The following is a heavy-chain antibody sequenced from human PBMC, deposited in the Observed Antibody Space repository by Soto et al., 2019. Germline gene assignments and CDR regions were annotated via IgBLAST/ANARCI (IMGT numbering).Heavy chain of an antibody. D-gene: IGHD6-19*01. CDR1: GFTFTSYA. V-gene: IGHV3-23*01. CDR2: ITDSGGST. Sequence: GGSLRLSCAASGFTFTSYAMSWVRQAPGKGLEWVSTITDSGGSTYYADSVKGRFTISRDNSKNTLYLQMNSLRADDTAVYYCARVGSGWTWGQGTLVTVSS. J-gene: IGHJ5*02. CDR3: ARVGSGWT.